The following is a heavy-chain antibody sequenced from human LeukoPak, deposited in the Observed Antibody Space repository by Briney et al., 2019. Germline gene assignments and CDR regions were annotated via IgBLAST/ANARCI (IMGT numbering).Heavy chain of an antibody. V-gene: IGHV4-39*01. CDR2: IFYSGST. CDR1: GGSISTSNYY. D-gene: IGHD2-8*01. Sequence: SETLSLTCTVSGGSISTSNYYWGWIRQPPGKGLEWIGNIFYSGSTYYNPSLKSRVTISVDTSKNQFSLKLSSVTAADTAVYYCARRGPNPYFDYWGQGTLVTVSS. CDR3: ARRGPNPYFDY. J-gene: IGHJ4*02.